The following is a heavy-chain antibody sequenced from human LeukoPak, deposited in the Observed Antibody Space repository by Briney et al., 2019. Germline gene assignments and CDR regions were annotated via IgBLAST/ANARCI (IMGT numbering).Heavy chain of an antibody. D-gene: IGHD3-22*01. CDR3: ARGPIVAVRNYFDY. J-gene: IGHJ4*02. Sequence: SVKVSCKTSGDTFNSYTISWVRQAPGQGLEWMGRIIPILGIANYAQKFQGRVTITADKSTGTAYMELSSLRSEDTAVYHCARGPIVAVRNYFDYWGQGTLVTVSS. V-gene: IGHV1-69*02. CDR1: GDTFNSYT. CDR2: IIPILGIA.